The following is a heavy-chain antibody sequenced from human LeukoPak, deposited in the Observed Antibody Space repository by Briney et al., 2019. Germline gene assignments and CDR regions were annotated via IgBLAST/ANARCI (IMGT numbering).Heavy chain of an antibody. V-gene: IGHV3-30*18. D-gene: IGHD1/OR15-1a*01. CDR2: ISYDGSNK. CDR1: GFTFSSYG. CDR3: AKVLGRWNTDIPGDY. J-gene: IGHJ4*02. Sequence: PGRSLRLSCAASGFTFSSYGMHWVRQAPGKGLEWVAVISYDGSNKYYAVSVKGRFTISRDNSKNTLYLQMNSLRAEDTAVYYCAKVLGRWNTDIPGDYWGQGTLVTVSS.